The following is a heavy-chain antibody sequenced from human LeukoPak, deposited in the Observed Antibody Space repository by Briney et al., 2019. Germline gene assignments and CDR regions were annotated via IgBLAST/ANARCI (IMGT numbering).Heavy chain of an antibody. Sequence: GGSLRLSCAASGFTVSSNYMSWVRQAPGKGLEWVSVIYSGGSTYYADSVKGRFTISRDNSKNTLYLRMNSLRAEDTAVYYCARGYYYGSGSSDSDYWGQGTLVTVSS. V-gene: IGHV3-53*01. CDR2: IYSGGST. D-gene: IGHD3-10*01. J-gene: IGHJ4*02. CDR1: GFTVSSNY. CDR3: ARGYYYGSGSSDSDY.